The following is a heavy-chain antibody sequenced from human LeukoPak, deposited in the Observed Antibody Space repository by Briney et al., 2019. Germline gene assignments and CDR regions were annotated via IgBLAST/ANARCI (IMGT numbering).Heavy chain of an antibody. D-gene: IGHD3-10*01. J-gene: IGHJ6*04. CDR3: AREFGFGYYYGSGSYSLDNSRLDV. V-gene: IGHV4-39*07. CDR1: GGSISSSSYY. Sequence: SETLSLTCTVSGGSISSSSYYWGWIRQPPGKGLEWIGSIYYSGSTYYNPSLKSRVTISVDTSKNQFSLKLSSVTAADTAVYYCAREFGFGYYYGSGSYSLDNSRLDVWGKGTTVTVSS. CDR2: IYYSGST.